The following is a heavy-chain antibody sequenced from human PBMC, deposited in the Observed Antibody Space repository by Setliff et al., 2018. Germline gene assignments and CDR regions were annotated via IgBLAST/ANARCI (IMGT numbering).Heavy chain of an antibody. Sequence: GGSLRLSCAASRFTFSNYAMSWVRQAPGKGLDWVSAISASGRTTYSADSVKARFTISRDNSKNTLSLQMNSLRAEDTAVYYCAHPLCTERFPGVYYYGMDVWGQGTTVTVS. CDR1: RFTFSNYA. J-gene: IGHJ6*02. V-gene: IGHV3-23*01. CDR3: AHPLCTERFPGVYYYGMDV. D-gene: IGHD3-10*01. CDR2: ISASGRTT.